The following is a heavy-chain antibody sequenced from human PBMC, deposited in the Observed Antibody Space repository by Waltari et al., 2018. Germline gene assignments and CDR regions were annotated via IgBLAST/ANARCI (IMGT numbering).Heavy chain of an antibody. Sequence: EVQLVESGGGLVKPGGSLRLSCVASGFTLRSYSLNWVRQAPGKGLEWVSSISTSSSYIYYADSVKGRFTISRDNAKNSLYLQMNSLRAEDTAVYYCATVGDTAMAPPRNYWGQGTLVTVSS. V-gene: IGHV3-21*01. J-gene: IGHJ4*02. CDR3: ATVGDTAMAPPRNY. CDR1: GFTLRSYS. D-gene: IGHD5-18*01. CDR2: ISTSSSYI.